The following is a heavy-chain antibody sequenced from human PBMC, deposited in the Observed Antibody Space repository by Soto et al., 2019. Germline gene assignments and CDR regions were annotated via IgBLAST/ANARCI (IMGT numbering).Heavy chain of an antibody. CDR3: ARSPTSIRNTYYSDY. CDR1: GYSFSTYW. J-gene: IGHJ4*02. CDR2: IYPGDSDT. V-gene: IGHV5-51*01. Sequence: GESLKISCKTSGYSFSTYWIGWVRQMPGKGLEWMGIIYPGDSDTRYSPSFQGQVTISADRSISTAYLQWKSLKASDTAIYYCARSPTSIRNTYYSDYWGQGTLVTVSS.